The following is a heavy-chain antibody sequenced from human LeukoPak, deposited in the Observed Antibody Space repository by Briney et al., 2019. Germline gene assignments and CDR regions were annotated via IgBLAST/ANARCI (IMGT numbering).Heavy chain of an antibody. CDR1: GFTFSSYG. J-gene: IGHJ4*02. CDR3: TTPFDY. CDR2: ITSDSDTI. Sequence: QPGGPLRLSCAASGFTFSSYGMQWFRQAPGRGLEWVSYITSDSDTIYYADSVKGRFTISRDNAKNSLYLQMNSLRAEDTAVYYCTTPFDYWGQGTLVTVSS. D-gene: IGHD1-14*01. V-gene: IGHV3-48*04.